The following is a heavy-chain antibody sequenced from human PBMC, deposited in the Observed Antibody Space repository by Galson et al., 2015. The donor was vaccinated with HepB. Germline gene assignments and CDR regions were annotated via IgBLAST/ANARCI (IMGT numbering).Heavy chain of an antibody. D-gene: IGHD6-19*01. CDR3: ARIVGWSSPHYYYYGMDV. J-gene: IGHJ6*02. V-gene: IGHV2-70*11. Sequence: PSLVKPTQTLTLTCTFSGFSLSTRGMCVSWIRQPPGKALEWLARIDWDDDKYYSTSLKTRLTISKDTSKNQVVLTMTNMDPVDPATYYCARIVGWSSPHYYYYGMDVWGQGTTVTVSS. CDR1: GFSLSTRGMC. CDR2: IDWDDDK.